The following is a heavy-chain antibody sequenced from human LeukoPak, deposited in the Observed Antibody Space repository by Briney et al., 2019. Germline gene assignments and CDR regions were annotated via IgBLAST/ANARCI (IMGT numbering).Heavy chain of an antibody. D-gene: IGHD6-13*01. J-gene: IGHJ4*02. CDR3: AKDREVPAAGTWGSIDY. V-gene: IGHV3-30*04. CDR2: ISYDGSNK. Sequence: PGRSLRLSCAASGFTFSSYAMHWVRQAPGKGLEWVAVISYDGSNKYYADSVKGRFTISRDNSKNTLYLQMNSLRAEDTAVYYCAKDREVPAAGTWGSIDYWGQGTLVTVSS. CDR1: GFTFSSYA.